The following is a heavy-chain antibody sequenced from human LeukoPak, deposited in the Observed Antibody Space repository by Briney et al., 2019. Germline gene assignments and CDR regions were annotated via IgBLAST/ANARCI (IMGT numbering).Heavy chain of an antibody. CDR3: ARDQPLYSSGPGAFDI. J-gene: IGHJ3*02. CDR1: GGSISSSNW. Sequence: SETLSLTCTVSGGSISSSNWWSWVRQPPGKGLEWIGEIYHSGSTNYNPSLKSRVTISVDKSKNQFSLKLSSVTAADTAVYYCARDQPLYSSGPGAFDIWGQGTMVTVSS. CDR2: IYHSGST. D-gene: IGHD6-19*01. V-gene: IGHV4-4*02.